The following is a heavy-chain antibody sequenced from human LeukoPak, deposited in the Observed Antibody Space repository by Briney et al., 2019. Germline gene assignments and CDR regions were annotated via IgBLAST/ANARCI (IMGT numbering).Heavy chain of an antibody. Sequence: GGSLRLSCAASGFTFSSYAMHWVRQAPGKGLEWVAVISYDGSNKYYADSVKDRFTISRDNSKNTLYLQMNSLGPEDTAVYYCARVRGSGWGVRGVISRYGMDVWGQGTTVTVSS. CDR1: GFTFSSYA. CDR2: ISYDGSNK. V-gene: IGHV3-30-3*01. J-gene: IGHJ6*02. CDR3: ARVRGSGWGVRGVISRYGMDV. D-gene: IGHD3-10*01.